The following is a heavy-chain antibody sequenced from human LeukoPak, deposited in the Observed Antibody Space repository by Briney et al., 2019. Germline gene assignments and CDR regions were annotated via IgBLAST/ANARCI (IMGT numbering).Heavy chain of an antibody. CDR2: ISYDGSNK. CDR3: AKPTRSSRNVDPFFDY. CDR1: GFTFSSYG. J-gene: IGHJ4*02. V-gene: IGHV3-30*18. Sequence: GRSLRLSCAASGFTFSSYGMHWVRQAPGKGLEWVAVISYDGSNKYYADSVKGRLTISRDNSKNTLYLQMNSLRAEDTAVYYCAKPTRSSRNVDPFFDYWGQGTLVTVSS. D-gene: IGHD2-2*01.